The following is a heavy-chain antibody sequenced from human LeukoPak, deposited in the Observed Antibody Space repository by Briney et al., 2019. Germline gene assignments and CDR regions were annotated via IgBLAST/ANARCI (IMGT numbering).Heavy chain of an antibody. CDR2: IYPGDSDT. CDR1: GSTFAAYS. CDR3: ATQYMAASAPDY. V-gene: IGHV5-51*01. D-gene: IGHD6-13*01. Sequence: GGSLKISCQGSGSTFAAYSIAWVRQLPGKGLEGMGIIYPGDSDTRYSPSFHGQVTISANKSISPAYLQWSSLKASDTAMYYCATQYMAASAPDYWGQGTLVTVSS. J-gene: IGHJ4*02.